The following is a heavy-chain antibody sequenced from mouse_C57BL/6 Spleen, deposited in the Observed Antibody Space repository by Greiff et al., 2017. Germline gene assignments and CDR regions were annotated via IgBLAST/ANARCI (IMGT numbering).Heavy chain of an antibody. J-gene: IGHJ1*03. V-gene: IGHV1-55*01. CDR2: IYPGSGST. Sequence: QVQLQQPGAELVKPGASVKMSCKASGYTFTSYWITWVKQRPGQGLEWIGDIYPGSGSTNYNEKFKSKATLTVDTSSSTAYMQLSSLTSEDSAVYYCARDDYYGSNDWYFDVWGTGTTVTVSS. CDR3: ARDDYYGSNDWYFDV. CDR1: GYTFTSYW. D-gene: IGHD1-1*01.